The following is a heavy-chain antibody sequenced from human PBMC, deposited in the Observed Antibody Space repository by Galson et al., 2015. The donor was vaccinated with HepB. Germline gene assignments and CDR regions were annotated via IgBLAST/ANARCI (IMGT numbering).Heavy chain of an antibody. J-gene: IGHJ3*02. V-gene: IGHV4-39*07. CDR1: GGSISSSSYY. Sequence: ETLSLTCTVSGGSISSSSYYWSWIRQPPGKGLEWIGEINHSGSTNYNPSLKSRVTISVDTSKNQFSLKLSSVTAADTAVYYCARVRGGVTTNSRAAFDIWGQGTMVTVSS. CDR3: ARVRGGVTTNSRAAFDI. CDR2: INHSGST. D-gene: IGHD4-17*01.